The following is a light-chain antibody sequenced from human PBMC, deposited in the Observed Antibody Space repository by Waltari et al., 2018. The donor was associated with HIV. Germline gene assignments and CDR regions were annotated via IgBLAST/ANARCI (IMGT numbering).Light chain of an antibody. CDR3: AAWDDSLNGVV. J-gene: IGLJ2*01. CDR2: NTN. Sequence: QSVLTQPPSASGTPGQRVTISCSGSSSNIGSNTVSWYRQLPGTAPKPLMYNTNQRPSGVPDRFSGSKSGTSASLAISGLQSEDEANYYCAAWDDSLNGVVFGGGTKLTVL. CDR1: SSNIGSNT. V-gene: IGLV1-44*01.